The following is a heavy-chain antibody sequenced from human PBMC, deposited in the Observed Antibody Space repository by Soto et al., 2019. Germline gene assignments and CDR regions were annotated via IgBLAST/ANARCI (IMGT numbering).Heavy chain of an antibody. Sequence: QITLKESGPTLVKPTQTLTLTCTFSGFSLSTSGVGVGWIRQPPGKALEWLGIIYWDDDKRYSPSLKSRVSITKDTSKNQLVLTMTNIDPVDAATYYCAHLPWKQLWPRAPVVYWGQGTPVPVSS. V-gene: IGHV2-5*02. D-gene: IGHD5-18*01. J-gene: IGHJ4*02. CDR3: AHLPWKQLWPRAPVVY. CDR2: IYWDDDK. CDR1: GFSLSTSGVG.